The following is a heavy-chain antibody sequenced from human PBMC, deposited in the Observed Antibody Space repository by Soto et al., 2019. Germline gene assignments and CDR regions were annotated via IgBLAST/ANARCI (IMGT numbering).Heavy chain of an antibody. D-gene: IGHD2-15*01. CDR1: GFTFSSYA. V-gene: IGHV3-64D*06. J-gene: IGHJ6*02. Sequence: PGGSLRLCCSASGFTFSSYAMHWVRQAPGKGLEYVSAISSNGGSTYYADSVKGRFTISRDNSKNTLYLQMSSLRAEDTAVYYCVKAYIVVVVAATEYGMDVWGQGTTVTVSS. CDR3: VKAYIVVVVAATEYGMDV. CDR2: ISSNGGST.